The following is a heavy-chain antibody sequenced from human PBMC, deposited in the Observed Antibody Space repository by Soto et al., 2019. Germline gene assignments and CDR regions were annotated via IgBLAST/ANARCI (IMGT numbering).Heavy chain of an antibody. Sequence: GGSLRLSCAASGFTFSDHYMDWVRQAPGKGLEWVGRTRNKANSYTTEYAASVKGRFTISRDDSKNSLYLQMNSLKTEDTAVYYCAMRSGDSSGYFRVWGQGP. D-gene: IGHD3-22*01. CDR3: AMRSGDSSGYFRV. CDR1: GFTFSDHY. V-gene: IGHV3-72*01. CDR2: TRNKANSYTT. J-gene: IGHJ4*02.